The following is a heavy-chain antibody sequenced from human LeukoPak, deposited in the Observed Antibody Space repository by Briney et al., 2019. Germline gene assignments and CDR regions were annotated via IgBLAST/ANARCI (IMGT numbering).Heavy chain of an antibody. CDR2: IYHSGST. D-gene: IGHD3-10*01. V-gene: IGHV4-4*02. CDR3: ARVYYGSGSWGARRYYYGMDV. CDR1: GGSLSSSNW. J-gene: IGHJ6*04. Sequence: SGTLSLTCAVSGGSLSSSNWWSWVRQPPGKGLEWIGEIYHSGSTNYNPSLKSRVTISVDKSKNQFSLKLSSVTAADTAVYYCARVYYGSGSWGARRYYYGMDVWGKETTVTVSS.